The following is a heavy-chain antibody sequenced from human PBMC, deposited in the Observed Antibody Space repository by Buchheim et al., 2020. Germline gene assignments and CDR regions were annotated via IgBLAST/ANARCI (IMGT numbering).Heavy chain of an antibody. CDR2: MNPNSGNT. V-gene: IGHV1-8*01. Sequence: QVQLVQSGAEVKKPGASVKVSCMASGYIFSSSDINWVRQATGQGLEWMGWMNPNSGNTGYGQKFQGRVTMTRNSSISTAYMELSSLRSEDTAVYYCARDFSSGYPGNLGVWGQGTT. CDR3: ARDFSSGYPGNLGV. D-gene: IGHD3-3*01. CDR1: GYIFSSSD. J-gene: IGHJ6*02.